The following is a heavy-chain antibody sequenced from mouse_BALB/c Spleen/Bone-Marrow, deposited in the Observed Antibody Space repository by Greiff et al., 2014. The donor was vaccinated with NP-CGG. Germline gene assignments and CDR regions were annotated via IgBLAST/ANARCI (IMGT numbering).Heavy chain of an antibody. Sequence: QVQLQQPGAELAKPGASVKMSCKASGYTFTSYWMHWVKQRPGQGLEWIGYINPSTGYTEYNQKFKDKATLTADKSSSTAYMQLSSVASEDSAVYYCARDHPYYFDCWGQGTTLTVSS. CDR2: INPSTGYT. CDR3: ARDHPYYFDC. CDR1: GYTFTSYW. V-gene: IGHV1-7*01. J-gene: IGHJ2*01.